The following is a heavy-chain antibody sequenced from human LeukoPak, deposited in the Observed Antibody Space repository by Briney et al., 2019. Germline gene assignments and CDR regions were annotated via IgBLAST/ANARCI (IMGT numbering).Heavy chain of an antibody. D-gene: IGHD2-15*01. CDR2: IYTSGST. CDR1: GGSISSGSYC. Sequence: PSQTLSLTCTVSGGSISSGSYCWSWIRQPAGKGLEWIGHIYTSGSTNYNPSLKSRVTISVDTSKNQFSLKLSSVTAADTAVYYCARRPPWGYCSGGSCYHNGLLDYWGQGTLVTVSS. CDR3: ARRPPWGYCSGGSCYHNGLLDY. J-gene: IGHJ4*02. V-gene: IGHV4-61*09.